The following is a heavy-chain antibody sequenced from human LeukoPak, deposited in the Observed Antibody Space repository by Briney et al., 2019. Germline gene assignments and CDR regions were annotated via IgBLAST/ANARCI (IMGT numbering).Heavy chain of an antibody. D-gene: IGHD3-3*01. V-gene: IGHV4-4*07. CDR2: IYTSGST. CDR1: GGSISSYY. Sequence: SETLSLTCTVSGGSISSYYWSWIRQPAGKGLEWIGRIYTSGSTNYNPSLKSRVTMSVDTSKNQFSLKLSSVTAADTAVYYCAREEVLEWLSEHHNWFDPWGREPWSPSPQ. J-gene: IGHJ5*02. CDR3: AREEVLEWLSEHHNWFDP.